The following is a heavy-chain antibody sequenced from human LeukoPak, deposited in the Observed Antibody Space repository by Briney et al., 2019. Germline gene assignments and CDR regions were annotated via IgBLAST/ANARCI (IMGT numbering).Heavy chain of an antibody. CDR2: IYTGGTT. V-gene: IGHV3-53*01. D-gene: IGHD6-19*01. CDR3: ARGVGPPRVAGYYYAMDV. Sequence: GSLRLSCAASGFTVSSNYMSWVRQAPGEGLKWVSVIYTGGTTFYADSVKGRFTISRDNSKNTLYLQMNSLTDEDTAVYYCARGVGPPRVAGYYYAMDVWGQGTTVTVSS. J-gene: IGHJ6*02. CDR1: GFTVSSNY.